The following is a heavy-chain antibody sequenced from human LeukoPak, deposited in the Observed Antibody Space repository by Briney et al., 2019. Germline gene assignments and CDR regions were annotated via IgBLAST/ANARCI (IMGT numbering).Heavy chain of an antibody. CDR2: INHSGST. CDR1: GGSFSGYY. V-gene: IGHV4-34*01. CDR3: ARSVGRELLWFGELLD. J-gene: IGHJ1*01. Sequence: PLETLSLTCAVYGGSFSGYYWSWIRQPPGKGLEWIGEINHSGSTNYNPSLKSRVTISVDTSKNQFSLKLSSVTAADTAVYYCARSVGRELLWFGELLDWGQGTLVTVSS. D-gene: IGHD3-10*01.